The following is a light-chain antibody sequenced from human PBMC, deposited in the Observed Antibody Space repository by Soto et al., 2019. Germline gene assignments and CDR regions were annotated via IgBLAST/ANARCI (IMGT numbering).Light chain of an antibody. Sequence: DIVMTQSPDSLAVSLGERATINCKSSQSVLYSSNNKNYLAWYQQKPGQPPKLLIYWASTRESGVPDRFSGSGSWTDFTLTISSLQAEDVAVYYCQQYYSTPGETFGQGTKVEIK. CDR2: WAS. CDR1: QSVLYSSNNKNY. CDR3: QQYYSTPGET. V-gene: IGKV4-1*01. J-gene: IGKJ1*01.